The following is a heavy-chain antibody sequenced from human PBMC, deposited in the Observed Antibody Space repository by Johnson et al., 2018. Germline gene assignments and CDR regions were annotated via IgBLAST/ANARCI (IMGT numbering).Heavy chain of an antibody. Sequence: QVQLQESGGGVVQPGRSLRLSCAASGFTFSSYGMHWVRQAPGKGLEWVAVIWYDGSNKYYADSVKGRFTISRDNSKNTLYLQMNSLRAEDTAVYYCARELGLSVTRALDIWGQGTMVTVSS. CDR3: ARELGLSVTRALDI. D-gene: IGHD1-1*01. V-gene: IGHV3-33*01. CDR2: IWYDGSNK. J-gene: IGHJ3*02. CDR1: GFTFSSYG.